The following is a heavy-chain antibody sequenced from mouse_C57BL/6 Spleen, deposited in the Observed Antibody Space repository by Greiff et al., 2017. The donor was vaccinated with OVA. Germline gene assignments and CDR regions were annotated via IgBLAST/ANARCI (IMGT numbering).Heavy chain of an antibody. CDR3: ARRYGSSYEGYFDY. CDR1: GYTFTDYY. J-gene: IGHJ2*01. D-gene: IGHD1-1*01. V-gene: IGHV1-19*01. CDR2: INPYNGGT. Sequence: VHVKQSGPVLVKPGASVKMSCKASGYTFTDYYMNWVKQSHGKSLEWIGVINPYNGGTSYNQKFKGKATLTVDKSSSTAYMELNSLTSEDSAVYYCARRYGSSYEGYFDYWGQGTTLTVSS.